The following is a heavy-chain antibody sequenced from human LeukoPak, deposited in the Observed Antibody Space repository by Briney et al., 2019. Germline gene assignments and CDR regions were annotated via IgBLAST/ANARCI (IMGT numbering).Heavy chain of an antibody. D-gene: IGHD3-16*01. CDR3: ARGWASEAFDY. V-gene: IGHV3-21*01. Sequence: PGGSLRLSCAASGFTFSSYSINWVRQAPGRGLEWVPSISSSSSYIYYADSVKGRFTISRDNAKNSLYLQMDSLRAEDTAVYYCARGWASEAFDYWGQGTLVTVSS. J-gene: IGHJ4*02. CDR1: GFTFSSYS. CDR2: ISSSSSYI.